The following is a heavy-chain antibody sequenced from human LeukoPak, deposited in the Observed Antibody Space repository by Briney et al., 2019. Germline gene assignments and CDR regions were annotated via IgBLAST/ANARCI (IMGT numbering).Heavy chain of an antibody. D-gene: IGHD2-2*01. CDR2: IGATGRDT. CDR1: GFTFETPT. J-gene: IGHJ4*02. V-gene: IGHV3-21*01. CDR3: VRGDTRDY. Sequence: GGSLRLSCVASGFTFETPTMNWVRQAPGKGLEWISSIGATGRDTYYAGSVRGRFTISRDNAKNSLFLQMNSLRIEDTAVYYCVRGDTRDYWGQGTLLTVSS.